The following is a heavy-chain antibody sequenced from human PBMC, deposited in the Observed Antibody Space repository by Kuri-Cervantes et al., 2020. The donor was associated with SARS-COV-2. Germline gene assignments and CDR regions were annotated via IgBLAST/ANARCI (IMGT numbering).Heavy chain of an antibody. CDR3: ASSRGSMDV. Sequence: SQTLSLTCAVSGGSISSGGYSRSWIRQPPGKGLEWIGEINHSGSTNYSPSLKSRVTISIDTSKNQFSLKLSSVTAADTAVYYCASSRGSMDVWGQGTTVTVSS. CDR1: GGSISSGGYS. J-gene: IGHJ6*02. D-gene: IGHD2-2*01. V-gene: IGHV4-30-2*02. CDR2: INHSGST.